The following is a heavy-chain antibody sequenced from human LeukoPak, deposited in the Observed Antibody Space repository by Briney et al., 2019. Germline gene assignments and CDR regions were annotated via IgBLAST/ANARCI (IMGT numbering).Heavy chain of an antibody. CDR1: GGTFSSYA. J-gene: IGHJ4*02. Sequence: ASVKVSCKASGGTFSSYAINWVRQATGQGLEWMGWMNPNSGNTGYAQKFQGRVTMTRNTSISTAYMELSSLRSEDTAVYYCARLSHGSSGYEIDYWGQGTLVTVSS. CDR3: ARLSHGSSGYEIDY. CDR2: MNPNSGNT. V-gene: IGHV1-8*02. D-gene: IGHD3-22*01.